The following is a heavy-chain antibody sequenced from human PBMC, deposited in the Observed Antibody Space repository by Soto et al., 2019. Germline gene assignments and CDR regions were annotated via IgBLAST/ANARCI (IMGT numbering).Heavy chain of an antibody. CDR3: AKDWAGYCSSTSCFPFDY. CDR2: IYFGGST. J-gene: IGHJ4*02. V-gene: IGHV4-39*02. D-gene: IGHD2-2*01. CDR1: GGSISSSSYY. Sequence: KPSATLSLTCTVSGGSISSSSYYWGWIRQPPGKGLEWIGNIYFGGSTYYNPSLKSRVTISRDNSKNTLYLQMNSLRAEDTAVYYCAKDWAGYCSSTSCFPFDYWGQGTLVTVSS.